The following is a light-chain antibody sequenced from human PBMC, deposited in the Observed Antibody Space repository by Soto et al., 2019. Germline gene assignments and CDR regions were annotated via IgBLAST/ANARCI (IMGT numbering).Light chain of an antibody. J-gene: IGKJ1*01. CDR2: GSS. V-gene: IGKV3-20*01. CDR1: QSVSSNY. Sequence: EIVLTQSPGTLSLSPGERATLSCRASQSVSSNYLAWYQQKRGQAPRLLIYGSSSRATGIPTMFSGSGSGKVFTLTISRLEPEYVAVYYCQQYDTSPRTFGQGTKVEI. CDR3: QQYDTSPRT.